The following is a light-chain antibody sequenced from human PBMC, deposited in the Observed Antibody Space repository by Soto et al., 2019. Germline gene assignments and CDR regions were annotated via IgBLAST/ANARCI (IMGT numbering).Light chain of an antibody. Sequence: ALTQPPSASGSPGQSVAISCTGTSSDVGGQNYVSWYQQHPGKAPKLIIYAVTERPSGVPDRFSGSKSGNTASLTVSGLQTKDEADYYCSSHAGNNNYVFGTGTKVTVL. CDR3: SSHAGNNNYV. V-gene: IGLV2-8*01. J-gene: IGLJ1*01. CDR2: AVT. CDR1: SSDVGGQNY.